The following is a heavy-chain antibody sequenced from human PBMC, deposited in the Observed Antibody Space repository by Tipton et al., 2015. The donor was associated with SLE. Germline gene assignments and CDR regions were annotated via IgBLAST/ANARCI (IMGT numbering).Heavy chain of an antibody. CDR2: INHSGST. D-gene: IGHD4-23*01. CDR1: GGSFSGYY. J-gene: IGHJ4*02. Sequence: TLSLTCAVYGGSFSGYYWSWIRQPPGKGLEWIGEINHSGSTNYNPSLKSRVTISVDTSKNQFSLKLSSVTAADTAVYYCARAVSGNSGLLYDYWGQGTLVTVSS. CDR3: ARAVSGNSGLLYDY. V-gene: IGHV4-34*01.